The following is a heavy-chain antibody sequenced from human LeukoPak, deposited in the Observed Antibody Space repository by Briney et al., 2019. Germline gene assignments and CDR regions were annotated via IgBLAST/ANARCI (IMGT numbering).Heavy chain of an antibody. V-gene: IGHV3-23*01. CDR3: AKDNGWRELRLSYGMDV. Sequence: GGSLRLSCAASGFTFSSYAMSWVRQAPGKGLEWVSAISGSGGSTYYADSVKGRFTISRDNSKNTLYLQMNSLRDEDTAVYYCAKDNGWRELRLSYGMDVWGQGTTVSVSS. D-gene: IGHD1-26*01. CDR2: ISGSGGST. CDR1: GFTFSSYA. J-gene: IGHJ6*02.